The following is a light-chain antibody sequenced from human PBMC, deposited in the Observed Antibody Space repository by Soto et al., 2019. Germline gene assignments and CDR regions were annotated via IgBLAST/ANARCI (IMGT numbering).Light chain of an antibody. J-gene: IGKJ1*01. CDR1: ESVRTN. V-gene: IGKV3-15*01. CDR3: QQYNNWPPWT. CDR2: GAS. Sequence: EIVMTQSPATLSVSPGERATLSCRASESVRTNLAWYQQKPGQAPRLLIHGASTRATGIPARFSGSGSGTEFTLTISSLQSEDFAVYYCQQYNNWPPWTFGQGTKV.